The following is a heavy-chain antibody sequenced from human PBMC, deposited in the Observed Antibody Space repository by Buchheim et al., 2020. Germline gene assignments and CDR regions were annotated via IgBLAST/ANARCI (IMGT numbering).Heavy chain of an antibody. CDR3: ARDLGIAAAGTFLAPYFDY. D-gene: IGHD6-13*01. CDR2: INPSGGST. Sequence: QVQLVQSGAEVKKPGASVKVSCKASGYTFTSYYMHWVRQAPGQGLEWMGIINPSGGSTSYAQKFQGRVTMTRDTSTSTVYMELSSLRSEDTAVYYCARDLGIAAAGTFLAPYFDYWGQGTL. CDR1: GYTFTSYY. V-gene: IGHV1-46*01. J-gene: IGHJ4*02.